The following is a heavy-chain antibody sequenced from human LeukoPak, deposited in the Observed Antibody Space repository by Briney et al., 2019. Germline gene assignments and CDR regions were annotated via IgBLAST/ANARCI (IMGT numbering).Heavy chain of an antibody. D-gene: IGHD3-22*01. V-gene: IGHV3-74*01. J-gene: IGHJ4*02. CDR3: ARHVVALGFDY. CDR1: GFTFSSYW. Sequence: GGSLRLSCAASGFTFSSYWMHWVRQAPGKGLVWVSRIKSDGSSTTYADSVKGRFTISRDNAKNTLYLQMNSLRAEDTAVYYCARHVVALGFDYWGQGTLVTVSS. CDR2: IKSDGSST.